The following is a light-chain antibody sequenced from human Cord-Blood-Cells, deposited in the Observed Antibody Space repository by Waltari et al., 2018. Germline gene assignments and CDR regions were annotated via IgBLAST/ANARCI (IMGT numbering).Light chain of an antibody. CDR1: QSVLYSSNNKNY. V-gene: IGKV4-1*01. CDR3: QQYYSTPWT. J-gene: IGKJ1*01. Sequence: DIVMTQSPDSLAVSLGERATINCKSSQSVLYSSNNKNYLAWYQQKPGQPPKLLIYWASTRGSGVPDRFSGSWSGTDFTLTISSLQAEDVAVYYCQQYYSTPWTFGQGTKVEIK. CDR2: WAS.